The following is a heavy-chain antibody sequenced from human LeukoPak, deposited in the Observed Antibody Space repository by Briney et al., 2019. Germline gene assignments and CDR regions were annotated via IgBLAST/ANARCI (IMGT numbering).Heavy chain of an antibody. J-gene: IGHJ4*02. CDR1: GFTFSSYG. Sequence: GGSLRLSCAASGFTFSSYGMHWVRQAPGKGLEWVAFIRYDGSKKYSADSVKGRFTISRDNSKNTLYLQMNTLRAEDTAVYYCAKGDLYVGFDYWGQGTLVTVSS. V-gene: IGHV3-30*02. D-gene: IGHD3-16*01. CDR3: AKGDLYVGFDY. CDR2: IRYDGSKK.